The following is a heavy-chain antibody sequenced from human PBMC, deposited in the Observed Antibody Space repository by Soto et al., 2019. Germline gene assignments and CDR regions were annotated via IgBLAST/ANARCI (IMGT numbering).Heavy chain of an antibody. CDR1: GFTFSSYA. CDR2: ISGSGGSI. D-gene: IGHD6-19*01. V-gene: IGHV3-23*01. J-gene: IGHJ4*02. CDR3: AKEFSSGWYYFDY. Sequence: DVQLLESGGGLVKPGGSLRLPCAASGFTFSSYAINWVRQAPGKGLEWVSGISGSGGSIYYADSVEGRFTISRDNSRNTVYLQMNSLRVEDTALYYCAKEFSSGWYYFDYWGQGTLVTVSS.